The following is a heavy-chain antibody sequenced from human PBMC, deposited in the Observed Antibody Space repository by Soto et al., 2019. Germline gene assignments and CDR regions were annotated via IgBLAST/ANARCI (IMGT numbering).Heavy chain of an antibody. CDR2: ISYDGSNK. J-gene: IGHJ6*02. V-gene: IGHV3-30-3*01. CDR1: GFTFSSYA. Sequence: QVQLVESGGGVVQPGRSLRLSCAASGFTFSSYAMHWVRQAPGKGLEWVAVISYDGSNKYYADSVKGRFTISRDNSKNTLYLQMNSLRAEDTAVYYCARAGTDIVVVTAIHFRYYGMDVWGQGTTVTVSS. CDR3: ARAGTDIVVVTAIHFRYYGMDV. D-gene: IGHD2-21*02.